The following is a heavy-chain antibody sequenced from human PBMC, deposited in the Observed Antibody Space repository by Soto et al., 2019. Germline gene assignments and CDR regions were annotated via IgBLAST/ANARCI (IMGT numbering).Heavy chain of an antibody. V-gene: IGHV3-30*18. CDR2: ISYDGSNK. J-gene: IGHJ3*02. CDR3: AKVSWFGELYQDAFDI. Sequence: GGSLRLSCAASGFTFSSYGMHWVRQAPGKGLEWVAVISYDGSNKYYADSVKGRFTISRDNSKNTLYLQMNSLRAEDTAVYYCAKVSWFGELYQDAFDIWGQGTMVTVS. CDR1: GFTFSSYG. D-gene: IGHD3-10*01.